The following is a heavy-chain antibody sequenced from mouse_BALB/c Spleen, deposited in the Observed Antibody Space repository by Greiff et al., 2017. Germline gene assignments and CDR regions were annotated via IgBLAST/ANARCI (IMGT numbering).Heavy chain of an antibody. CDR2: IDPANGST. CDR1: GFNIKDTY. V-gene: IGHV14-3*02. CDR3: ARDDGGTGDFDY. D-gene: IGHD2-3*01. Sequence: VQLQQSGAELVKPGASVKLSCTASGFNIKDTYMHWVKQRPEQGLEWIGRIDPANGSTKYDPKFQGKATITADTSSNTAYLQLSSLTSEDTAVYYCARDDGGTGDFDYWGQGTTLTVSS. J-gene: IGHJ2*01.